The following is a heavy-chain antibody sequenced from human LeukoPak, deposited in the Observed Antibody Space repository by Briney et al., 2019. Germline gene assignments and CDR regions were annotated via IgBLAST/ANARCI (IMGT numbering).Heavy chain of an antibody. CDR2: IYYSGST. V-gene: IGHV4-31*03. CDR3: ARVARYDFWSGYYGSGPDY. J-gene: IGHJ4*02. Sequence: PSETLSLTCTASGGSISSGGYYWSWIRQHPGKGLEWIGYIYYSGSTYYNPSLKSRVTISVDTSKNQFSLKLSSVTAADTAVYYCARVARYDFWSGYYGSGPDYWGQGTLVTVSS. D-gene: IGHD3-3*01. CDR1: GGSISSGGYY.